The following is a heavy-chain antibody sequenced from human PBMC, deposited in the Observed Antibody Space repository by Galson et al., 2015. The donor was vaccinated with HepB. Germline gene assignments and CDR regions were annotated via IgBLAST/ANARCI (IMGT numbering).Heavy chain of an antibody. V-gene: IGHV3-23*01. J-gene: IGHJ4*02. CDR1: GFTFSSYA. Sequence: SLRLSCAASGFTFSSYAMSWVRQAPGKGLEWVSAISGSGGSTYYADSVKGRFTISRDNSKNTLYLQMNSLRAEDTAVYYCATLEEGYSMILDYWGQGTLVTVSS. CDR3: ATLEEGYSMILDY. D-gene: IGHD2-15*01. CDR2: ISGSGGST.